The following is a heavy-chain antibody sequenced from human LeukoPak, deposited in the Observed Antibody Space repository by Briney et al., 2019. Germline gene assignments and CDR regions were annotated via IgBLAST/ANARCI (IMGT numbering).Heavy chain of an antibody. CDR1: GGSISSYY. D-gene: IGHD3-22*01. CDR3: ARGLVTMIVVDYGMDV. J-gene: IGHJ6*02. V-gene: IGHV4-4*07. CDR2: IYTSGST. Sequence: KASETLSLTCTVSGGSISSYYWSWIRQPAGKGLEWIGRIYTSGSTNHNPSLKSRVTMSVDTSKNQFSLKLSSVTAADTAVYYCARGLVTMIVVDYGMDVWGQGTTVTVSS.